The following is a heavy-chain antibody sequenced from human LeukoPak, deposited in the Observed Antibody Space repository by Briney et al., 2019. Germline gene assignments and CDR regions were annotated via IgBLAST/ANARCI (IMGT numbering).Heavy chain of an antibody. CDR1: GYTFTGYY. V-gene: IGHV1-2*02. J-gene: IGHJ4*02. D-gene: IGHD6-13*01. CDR2: INPNSGGT. CDR3: ARVGIAAAAPVDY. Sequence: GASVKVSCKASGYTFTGYYMHWVRQAPGQGLEWMGWINPNSGGTNYAQKFQGRVTMTRDTSISAAYMELSRLRSDDTAVYYCARVGIAAAAPVDYWGQGTLVTVSS.